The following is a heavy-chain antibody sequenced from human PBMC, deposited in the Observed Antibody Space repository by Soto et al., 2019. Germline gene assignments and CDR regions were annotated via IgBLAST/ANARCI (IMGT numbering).Heavy chain of an antibody. J-gene: IGHJ3*02. CDR1: GGTFSSYT. D-gene: IGHD2-15*01. Sequence: QVQLVQSGAEVKKPGSSVKVSCKASGGTFSSYTISWVRQAPGQGLEWMGRIIPILGIANYAQKFQGRVTITADKSTSTAYTELSSLRSEDTAVYYCARDLGGKGGTSDAFDIWGQGTMVTVSS. V-gene: IGHV1-69*08. CDR3: ARDLGGKGGTSDAFDI. CDR2: IIPILGIA.